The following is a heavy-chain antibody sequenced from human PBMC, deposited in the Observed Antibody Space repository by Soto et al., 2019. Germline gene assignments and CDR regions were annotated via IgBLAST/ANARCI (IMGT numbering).Heavy chain of an antibody. CDR1: GGSISSYY. CDR3: ARVAVRYYYYMDV. V-gene: IGHV4-59*01. D-gene: IGHD1-1*01. J-gene: IGHJ6*03. Sequence: PSETLSLTCTVSGGSISSYYWSWFRQPPGKGLEWIGYIYYSGSTNYNPSLKSRVTISVDTSKNQFSLKLSSVTAADTAVYYCARVAVRYYYYMDVWGKGTTVTVSS. CDR2: IYYSGST.